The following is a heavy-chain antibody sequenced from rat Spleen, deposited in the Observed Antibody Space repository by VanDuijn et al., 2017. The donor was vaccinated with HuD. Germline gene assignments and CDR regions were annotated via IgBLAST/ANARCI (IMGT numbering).Heavy chain of an antibody. CDR1: GFTFSDYY. Sequence: EVQLVESGGGLVQPGRSMKLSCAASGFTFSDYYMAWVRQAPKKGLEWVASISYEGSSTYYGDSVKGRFTISRDNAKSTLYLQMNSLRSEDTATYYCARHGNWEPFFDYWGQGVMVTVSS. CDR3: ARHGNWEPFFDY. D-gene: IGHD5-1*01. CDR2: ISYEGSST. J-gene: IGHJ2*01. V-gene: IGHV5-22*01.